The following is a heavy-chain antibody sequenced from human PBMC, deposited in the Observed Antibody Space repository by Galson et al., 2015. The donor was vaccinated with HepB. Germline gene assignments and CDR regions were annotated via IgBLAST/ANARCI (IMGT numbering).Heavy chain of an antibody. V-gene: IGHV3-33*01. CDR2: IWYDGSNK. D-gene: IGHD3-3*01. CDR1: GFTFSSYG. Sequence: SLRLSCAASGFTFSSYGMHWVRQAPGKGLEWVAVIWYDGSNKYYADSVKGRFTISRDNSKNTLYLQMNSLRAEDTAVYYCARSDFWSGYELYGMDVWGQGTTVTVSS. CDR3: ARSDFWSGYELYGMDV. J-gene: IGHJ6*02.